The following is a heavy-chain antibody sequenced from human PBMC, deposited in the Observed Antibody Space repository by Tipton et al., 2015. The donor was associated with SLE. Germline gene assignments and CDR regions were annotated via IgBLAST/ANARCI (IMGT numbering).Heavy chain of an antibody. CDR3: AKDLLGTRGTY. V-gene: IGHV3-23*01. CDR2: ISGSGGST. Sequence: GSLRLSCAASGFTFSSYAMSWVRQAPGKGLEWVSAISGSGGSTYYADSVKGRFTISRDNSKNTLYLQMNSLRAEDTAVNYCAKDLLGTRGTYWGQGTLVTVSS. J-gene: IGHJ4*02. D-gene: IGHD1-14*01. CDR1: GFTFSSYA.